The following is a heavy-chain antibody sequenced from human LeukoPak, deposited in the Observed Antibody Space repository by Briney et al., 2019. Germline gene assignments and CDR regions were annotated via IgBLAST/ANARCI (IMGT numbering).Heavy chain of an antibody. CDR1: GFTFSSYA. CDR3: AKDLLPIWFGTSASFDY. D-gene: IGHD3-10*01. J-gene: IGHJ4*02. Sequence: PGGSLRLSCAASGFTFSSYAMSWVRQAPGKGLEWVSAVSSSGGSTYYADSVKGRFTISRDNSKNTLYLQMNSLRAEDTAVYYCAKDLLPIWFGTSASFDYWGQGTLVTVSS. V-gene: IGHV3-23*01. CDR2: VSSSGGST.